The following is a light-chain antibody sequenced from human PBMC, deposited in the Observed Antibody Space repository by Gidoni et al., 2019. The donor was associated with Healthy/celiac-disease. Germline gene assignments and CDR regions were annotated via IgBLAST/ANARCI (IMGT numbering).Light chain of an antibody. J-gene: IGKJ1*01. Sequence: DIQMTQSPSSLSASVGDRVTINCRASQSISSYLNWYQQKPGKAPKLLIYAASSLQSGVPSRFSGSGSGTDFTLTISSLQPEDFATYYCQQSYSTPGTFXXXTKVEIK. CDR1: QSISSY. V-gene: IGKV1-39*01. CDR2: AAS. CDR3: QQSYSTPGT.